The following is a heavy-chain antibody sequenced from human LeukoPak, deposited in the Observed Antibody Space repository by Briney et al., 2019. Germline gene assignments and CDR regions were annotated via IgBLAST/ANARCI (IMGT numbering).Heavy chain of an antibody. CDR3: ARGQLRLSN. V-gene: IGHV4-34*01. CDR2: INHSGST. CDR1: GGSFSGYY. Sequence: SETLSLTCAVYGGSFSGYYWSWIRQPPGKGLEWIGEINHSGSTNYNPSLKSRVTISVDTSKNQFSLKLNSVTAADTAVYYCARGQLRLSNWGQGSLVIVSS. D-gene: IGHD6-25*01. J-gene: IGHJ4*02.